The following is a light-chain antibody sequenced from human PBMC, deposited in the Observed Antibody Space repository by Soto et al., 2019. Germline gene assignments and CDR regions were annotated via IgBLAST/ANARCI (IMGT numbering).Light chain of an antibody. CDR3: QQYSGSPIT. J-gene: IGKJ5*01. Sequence: EIVLTQSPVTLSLSPGERATLSFRSSQSVSSSLALYQQKPGQAPRLLIYDASTRATGIPDRFSGSGSGTDFTLTIAGLEPADSGMYYCQQYSGSPITFGQGTRL. V-gene: IGKV3-20*01. CDR1: QSVSSS. CDR2: DAS.